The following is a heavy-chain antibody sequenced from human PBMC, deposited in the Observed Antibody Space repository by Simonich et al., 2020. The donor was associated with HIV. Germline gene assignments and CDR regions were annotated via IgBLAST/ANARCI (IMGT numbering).Heavy chain of an antibody. V-gene: IGHV4-34*01. Sequence: QVQLQQWGARLLKPSETLSLTCAVYGGSFRGYYWTWIRQPPGTGLEWIGEINHSESTNYKPSLKSRVSMSVDTSKNQFSLKVSSVTAADTAVYYCARRRGLLPYRGYFDYWGQGTLVTVSS. J-gene: IGHJ4*02. CDR1: GGSFRGYY. CDR3: ARRRGLLPYRGYFDY. D-gene: IGHD4-17*01. CDR2: INHSEST.